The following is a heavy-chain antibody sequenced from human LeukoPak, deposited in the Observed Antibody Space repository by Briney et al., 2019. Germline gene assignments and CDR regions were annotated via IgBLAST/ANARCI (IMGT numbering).Heavy chain of an antibody. J-gene: IGHJ4*02. CDR3: AKDRAIVVVPDFDH. CDR2: TSGDGGST. CDR1: GFTFSSYA. Sequence: PGGSLRLSCAASGFTFSSYAMSWVRQAPGKGLEWVSSTSGDGGSTYYADSVKGRFTISRDNSKNMLYLQMHSLRAEDTAVYYCAKDRAIVVVPDFDHWGQGTLVTVSS. V-gene: IGHV3-23*01. D-gene: IGHD2-2*01.